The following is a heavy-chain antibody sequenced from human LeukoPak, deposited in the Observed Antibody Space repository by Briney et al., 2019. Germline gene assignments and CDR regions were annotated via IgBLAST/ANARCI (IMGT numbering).Heavy chain of an antibody. CDR1: GFTFSSYA. CDR3: ARARRASGYYSSISL. V-gene: IGHV3-30*04. D-gene: IGHD3-3*01. Sequence: GGSLRLSCAASGFTFSSYAMHWVRQAPGKGLEWVAVILYDGRNKYYADSVRGRFTISRDNSKNTLFLQMNSLRPDDTALYYCARARRASGYYSSISLWGQGTMVTVSS. J-gene: IGHJ3*01. CDR2: ILYDGRNK.